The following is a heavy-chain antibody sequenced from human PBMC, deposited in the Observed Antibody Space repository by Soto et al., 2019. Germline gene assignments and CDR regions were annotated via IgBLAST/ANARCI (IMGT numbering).Heavy chain of an antibody. D-gene: IGHD4-17*01. Sequence: AWCLELSCAFSGVTFANYALHWVRQAPGKGLEWVAIISYDGSIKDFADSVKSRFTISRDNSKNTLYLQMSSLRPEDTAVYYCARDYGRAVTKGYYFDYWGPGTLVPVFS. CDR1: GVTFANYA. CDR2: ISYDGSIK. V-gene: IGHV3-30-3*01. CDR3: ARDYGRAVTKGYYFDY. J-gene: IGHJ4*02.